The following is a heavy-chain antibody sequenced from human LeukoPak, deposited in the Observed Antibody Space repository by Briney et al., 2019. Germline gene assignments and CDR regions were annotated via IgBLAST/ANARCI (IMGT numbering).Heavy chain of an antibody. CDR3: TRRLPGYSGYESLDAFDI. CDR1: GFTFSGSV. D-gene: IGHD5-12*01. V-gene: IGHV3-73*01. Sequence: GGSLRLSCAASGFTFSGSVMHWVRQAPGKGLEWVGRIRSRANSYATVYAASVKGRFTISRDDSKNTAYLQMNSLKTEDTAVYYCTRRLPGYSGYESLDAFDIWGQGTMVTVSS. CDR2: IRSRANSYAT. J-gene: IGHJ3*02.